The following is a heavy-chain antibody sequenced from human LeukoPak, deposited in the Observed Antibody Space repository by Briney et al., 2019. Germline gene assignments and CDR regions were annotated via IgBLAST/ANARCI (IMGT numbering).Heavy chain of an antibody. CDR2: ISYDGSNK. CDR3: AREDRASSSWIFDY. CDR1: GFTFSGNW. Sequence: GGSLRLSCAASGFTFSGNWMHWVRQAPGKGLEWVAVISYDGSNKYYADSVKGRFTISRDNSKNTLYLQMNSLRAEDTAVYYCAREDRASSSWIFDYWGQGTLVTVSS. V-gene: IGHV3-30*19. D-gene: IGHD6-13*01. J-gene: IGHJ4*02.